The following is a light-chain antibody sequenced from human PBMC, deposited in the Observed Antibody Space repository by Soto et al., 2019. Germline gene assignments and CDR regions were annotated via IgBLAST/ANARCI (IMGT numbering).Light chain of an antibody. CDR2: GAS. J-gene: IGKJ3*01. CDR3: QPNGSSPIT. V-gene: IGKV3-20*01. Sequence: EIVLTQSPGTLSLSPGERATLSCRASQSVSSSYLAWYQQKPGQAPRLLIYGASSRATVIPDSFSGSGSGTNFTLTSSRLEPEDFAVYYCQPNGSSPITFGPGTKVDIK. CDR1: QSVSSSY.